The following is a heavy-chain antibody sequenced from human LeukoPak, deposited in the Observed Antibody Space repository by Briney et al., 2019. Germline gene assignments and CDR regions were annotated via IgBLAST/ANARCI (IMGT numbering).Heavy chain of an antibody. CDR1: GFTFSSYG. Sequence: GGSLRLSCAASGFTFSSYGMYWVRQAPGKGLEWVTNIWYDGSNKYYADSVKGRFTISRDNSKNTLYLQMNSLRAEDTAVYYCARGLFNYDSCGLNYWGQGTLVTVSS. D-gene: IGHD3-22*01. V-gene: IGHV3-33*01. J-gene: IGHJ4*02. CDR2: IWYDGSNK. CDR3: ARGLFNYDSCGLNY.